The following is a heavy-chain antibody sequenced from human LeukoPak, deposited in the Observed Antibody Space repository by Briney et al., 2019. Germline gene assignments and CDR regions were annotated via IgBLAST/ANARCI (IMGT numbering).Heavy chain of an antibody. CDR2: INHSGST. V-gene: IGHV4-34*01. CDR1: GGSFSGYY. CDR3: ASSGGYYYGSESIDAFDI. J-gene: IGHJ3*02. Sequence: SETLSLTCAVYGGSFSGYYWSWIRQPPGKGLEWIGEINHSGSTNYNPSLKSRVTISVDTSKNQFSLKLSSVTAADTAVYYCASSGGYYYGSESIDAFDIWGQGTMVTVSS. D-gene: IGHD3-10*01.